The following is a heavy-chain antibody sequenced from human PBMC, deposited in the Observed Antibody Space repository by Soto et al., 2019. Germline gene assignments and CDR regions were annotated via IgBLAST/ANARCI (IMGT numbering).Heavy chain of an antibody. CDR2: IYWDNDK. Sequence: QITLKESGPTLVKPTQTLTLTSTFSGFSLNTGGVGVGWIRQPPGEALEWLALIYWDNDKRYSPSLESRLTITKDTSKNQVVLTMTNMDPVDTATYYCAHSRCGGDCLQSYSSHYYYGMDVWGQGTTVTVSS. D-gene: IGHD2-21*02. J-gene: IGHJ6*02. CDR3: AHSRCGGDCLQSYSSHYYYGMDV. V-gene: IGHV2-5*02. CDR1: GFSLNTGGVG.